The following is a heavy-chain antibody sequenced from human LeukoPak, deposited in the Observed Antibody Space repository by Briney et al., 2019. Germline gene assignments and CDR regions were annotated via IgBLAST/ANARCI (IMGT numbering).Heavy chain of an antibody. J-gene: IGHJ6*02. CDR1: GFNLRTYW. V-gene: IGHV3-74*01. CDR2: INREGSRI. CDR3: ARDPGYYYYGMDV. Sequence: PGGSLRLSCAVTGFNLRTYWIHWVRHSPGRGLEWVARINREGSRISYADSVRGRFTISRDNAKNTAYLQMNSLRAEDTALYYCARDPGYYYYGMDVWGQGTTVVVSS.